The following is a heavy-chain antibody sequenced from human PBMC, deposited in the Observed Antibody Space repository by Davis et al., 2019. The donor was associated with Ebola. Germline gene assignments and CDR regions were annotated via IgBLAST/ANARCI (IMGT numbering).Heavy chain of an antibody. Sequence: MPSETLSLTCTVSGASISSRSYYWGWIRQPPGKGLEWVGSFSYGDNTHYYNPSLRSRVTISVDTSRNQFSLKLSSVTAADTAMYYCARQYGGSGSYSHYGMDVWGQGTTVTVSS. CDR1: GASISSRSYY. J-gene: IGHJ6*02. V-gene: IGHV4-39*01. CDR3: ARQYGGSGSYSHYGMDV. D-gene: IGHD3-10*01. CDR2: FSYGDNTH.